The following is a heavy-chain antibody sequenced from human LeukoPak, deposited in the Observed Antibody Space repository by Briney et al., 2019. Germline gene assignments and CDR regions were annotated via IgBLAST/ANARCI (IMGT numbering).Heavy chain of an antibody. CDR2: VSGDGSTT. CDR3: TMFTSGWA. D-gene: IGHD6-19*01. J-gene: IGHJ5*02. Sequence: GGSLRLSCAASGITISRYWMHWVRQAPGEGPVWVSRVSGDGSTTNYADSVKGRFTISRDNTKNTMSLQVTSLRAEDTAVYYCTMFTSGWAWGQGTLVTVSS. V-gene: IGHV3-74*01. CDR1: GITISRYW.